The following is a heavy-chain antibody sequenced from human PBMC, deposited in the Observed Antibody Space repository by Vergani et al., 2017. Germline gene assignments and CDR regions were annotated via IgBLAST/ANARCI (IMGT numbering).Heavy chain of an antibody. CDR1: GFTFSTYG. CDR2: IWYDGSNK. D-gene: IGHD3-22*01. CDR3: ARLSYDTTPYLQGGYDC. V-gene: IGHV3-33*01. Sequence: QVQLVESGGGVVQPGRSLRLSCAASGFTFSTYGLHWVRQAPGKGLEWVAVIWYDGSNKYYGDSVKGRFTISRDNSMDTLYLQMNGLRAEDTAVYYCARLSYDTTPYLQGGYDCWGQGTLVSVSS. J-gene: IGHJ4*02.